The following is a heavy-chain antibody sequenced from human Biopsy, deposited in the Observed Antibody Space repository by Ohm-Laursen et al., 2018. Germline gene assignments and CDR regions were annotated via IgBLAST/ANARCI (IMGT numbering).Heavy chain of an antibody. J-gene: IGHJ2*01. CDR2: ISYDGSGE. CDR1: GFTFTSYA. CDR3: ARDGKRWDYSTYFSWHFDL. Sequence: SLRLSCAASGFTFTSYAMHWVRQAPGKGLEWVAVISYDGSGEYYADSLQGRFVISRDNPKNTVDLQMNSLRAEGTAVYFCARDGKRWDYSTYFSWHFDLWGRGTLVTVSS. D-gene: IGHD4-11*01. V-gene: IGHV3-30*03.